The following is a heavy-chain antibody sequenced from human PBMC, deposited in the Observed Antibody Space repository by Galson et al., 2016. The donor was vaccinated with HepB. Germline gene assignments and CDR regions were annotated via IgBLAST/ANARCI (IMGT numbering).Heavy chain of an antibody. CDR2: IKSKPDGGTR. CDR3: ATGGSDSTNETFDI. D-gene: IGHD2-8*01. V-gene: IGHV3-15*07. J-gene: IGHJ3*02. Sequence: SLRLSCAASGFSFSNAWMNWVRQAPGKGLEWVGRIKSKPDGGTRDYAAPVKGRFSVSRDDSENTLYLQMNSRKTEDSAVYYCATGGSDSTNETFDIWGQGTMVTVSS. CDR1: GFSFSNAW.